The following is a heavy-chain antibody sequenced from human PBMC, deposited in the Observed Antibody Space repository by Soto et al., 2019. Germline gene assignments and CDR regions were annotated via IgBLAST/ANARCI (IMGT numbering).Heavy chain of an antibody. CDR3: ERIAAARTGCDFDN. Sequence: QVQLVQSGAAVTESGASVTVSCKASGYVFTSYGIIWVRQAPGQGLEWMGWITIYNGNTNYAQKFQDRVAMTTDTSTTTASMELRNLTSDDTAGYYCERIAAARTGCDFDNWGQGTLVTVSS. J-gene: IGHJ4*02. D-gene: IGHD6-13*01. V-gene: IGHV1-18*04. CDR2: ITIYNGNT. CDR1: GYVFTSYG.